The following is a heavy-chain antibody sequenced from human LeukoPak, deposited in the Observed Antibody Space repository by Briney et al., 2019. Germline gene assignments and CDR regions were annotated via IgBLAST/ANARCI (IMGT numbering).Heavy chain of an antibody. CDR2: IYYSGST. CDR3: VREPLSSGYDYYYGMDV. D-gene: IGHD5-12*01. J-gene: IGHJ6*02. V-gene: IGHV4-59*01. CDR1: GGSISTYY. Sequence: SETLSLTCTVSGGSISTYYWGWIRQPPGKGLEWIGYIYYSGSTNYNPSLESRVTIFVDTSKNQFSLKLSSVTAADTAVYYCVREPLSSGYDYYYGMDVWGQGTTVTVSS.